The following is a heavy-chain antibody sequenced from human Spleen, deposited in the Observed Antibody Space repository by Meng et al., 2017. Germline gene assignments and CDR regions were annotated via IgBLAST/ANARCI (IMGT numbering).Heavy chain of an antibody. CDR1: GFTFSSYA. CDR3: VRDFGGNSDS. CDR2: ISYDGSNK. J-gene: IGHJ4*02. D-gene: IGHD2-21*01. Sequence: QVQLVESGGGVVQPGRSLRLSCAASGFTFSSYAMHWVRQAPGKGLEWVAVISYDGSNKYYADSVKGRFTISRDNSKNTLYLQMNTLRVEDTAVYYCVRDFGGNSDSWGQGTLVTVSS. V-gene: IGHV3-30-3*01.